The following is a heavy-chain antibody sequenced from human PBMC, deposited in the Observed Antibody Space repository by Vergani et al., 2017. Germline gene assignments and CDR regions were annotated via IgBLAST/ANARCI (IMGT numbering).Heavy chain of an antibody. V-gene: IGHV1-69*01. Sequence: QVQLVQSGAEVKKPGSSVKVSCKASGGTFSSYAISWVRQAPGQGLEWMGGIIPIFGTANYAQKFQGRVTITADESTSTAYMELSSLRSEDTAVYYCTTDLAMVRAYYYGMDVWGQGTTVTVSS. CDR1: GGTFSSYA. D-gene: IGHD3-10*01. J-gene: IGHJ6*02. CDR2: IIPIFGTA. CDR3: TTDLAMVRAYYYGMDV.